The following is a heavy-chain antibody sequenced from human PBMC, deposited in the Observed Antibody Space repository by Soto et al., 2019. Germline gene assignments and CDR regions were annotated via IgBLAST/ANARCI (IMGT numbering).Heavy chain of an antibody. CDR2: INHSGST. Sequence: QVQLQQWGAGLLKPSETLSLTCAVYGGSFSGYYWSWIRQPPGKGLEWIGEINHSGSTNYNPTLKRRVTVSVDPSKNQFALKLSSVTAADTAVYYCARCLRAHGDFDYWGQGTLVTVSS. CDR3: ARCLRAHGDFDY. J-gene: IGHJ4*02. V-gene: IGHV4-34*01. D-gene: IGHD4-17*01. CDR1: GGSFSGYY.